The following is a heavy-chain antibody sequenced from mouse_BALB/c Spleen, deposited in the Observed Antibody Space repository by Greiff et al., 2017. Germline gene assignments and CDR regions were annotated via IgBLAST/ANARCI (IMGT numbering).Heavy chain of an antibody. CDR3: ARGLYAMDY. Sequence: DVKLQESGGGLVKPGGSLKLSCAASGFTFSDYYMYWVRQTPEKRLEWVATISDGGSYTYYPDSVKGRFTISRDNAKNNLYLQMSSLKSEDTAMYYCARGLYAMDYWGQGTSVTVSS. CDR2: ISDGGSYT. J-gene: IGHJ4*01. CDR1: GFTFSDYY. V-gene: IGHV5-4*02.